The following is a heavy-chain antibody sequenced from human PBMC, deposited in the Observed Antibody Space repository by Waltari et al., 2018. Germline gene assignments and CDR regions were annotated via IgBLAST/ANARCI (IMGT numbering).Heavy chain of an antibody. D-gene: IGHD2-2*01. CDR1: GGAIRGSGYY. CDR2: IYHDRTT. V-gene: IGHV4-39*02. J-gene: IGHJ5*02. CDR3: ARPGSSSPYYWFNP. Sequence: QLQLQESGPGLVEPSGTLSLTCTVSGGAIRGSGYYWGWLRQPSGKGLEWIACIYHDRTTYYTPSLKGRVTISVDIFNNSCSLKVNSVTAADTAIYYCARPGSSSPYYWFNPWGRGTLVTVSS.